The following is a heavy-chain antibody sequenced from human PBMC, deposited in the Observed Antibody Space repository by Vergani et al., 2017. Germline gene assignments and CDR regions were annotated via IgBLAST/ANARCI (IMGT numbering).Heavy chain of an antibody. CDR2: ISAYNGNT. Sequence: QVQLVQSGAEVKKPGASVKVSCKASGYTFTSYGISWVRQAPGQGLEWMGWISAYNGNTNYAQKLQGRVTMTTDTSTSTAYMELSSLRSDDTAVYYCARDEPENIVVVVAATLYYYGMDVWGQGTTVTVSS. CDR3: ARDEPENIVVVVAATLYYYGMDV. J-gene: IGHJ6*02. V-gene: IGHV1-18*04. D-gene: IGHD2-15*01. CDR1: GYTFTSYG.